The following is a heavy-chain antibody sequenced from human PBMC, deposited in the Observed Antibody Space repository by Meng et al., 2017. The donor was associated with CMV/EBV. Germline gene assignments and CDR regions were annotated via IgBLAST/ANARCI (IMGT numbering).Heavy chain of an antibody. CDR3: ARVVTIDDAFDI. J-gene: IGHJ3*02. D-gene: IGHD2/OR15-2a*01. CDR1: EYTFTGYY. Sequence: ASVKVSCKASEYTFTGYYMHWVRQAPGQGLEWMGWINPNSGSTNYAQKFQGRVTMTRDTSISTAYMELSRLRSDDTAVYYCARVVTIDDAFDIWGQGTMVTVSS. V-gene: IGHV1-2*02. CDR2: INPNSGST.